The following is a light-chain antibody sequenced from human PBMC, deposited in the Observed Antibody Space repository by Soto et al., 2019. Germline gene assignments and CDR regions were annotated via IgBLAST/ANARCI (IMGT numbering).Light chain of an antibody. V-gene: IGKV1-5*01. J-gene: IGKJ2*01. Sequence: DIQMTQSPSTLSASVGERVTITCQASQSISSWLAWYQQKPGKAPNLLIYDASSLETGVPSRFSGSESGTALTLPSRSLQPDDFATYYCRQYSGHPSFGQGTKLEIK. CDR3: RQYSGHPS. CDR1: QSISSW. CDR2: DAS.